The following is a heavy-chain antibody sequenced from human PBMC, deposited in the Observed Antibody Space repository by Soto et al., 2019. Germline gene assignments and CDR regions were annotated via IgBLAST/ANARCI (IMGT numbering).Heavy chain of an antibody. CDR3: ARRRTGTTSYLDY. J-gene: IGHJ4*02. CDR2: INPNSGGT. D-gene: IGHD1-1*01. Sequence: QVQLVQSGAEVKKPGASVKVSCKASGYTFTGYYLHWVRQAPGQCLEWMGWINPNSGGTNYAQKFQGRVTMTRDTSSSTAYMELSRLRSDETAGYYCARRRTGTTSYLDYWGQGNLVTDSS. V-gene: IGHV1-2*02. CDR1: GYTFTGYY.